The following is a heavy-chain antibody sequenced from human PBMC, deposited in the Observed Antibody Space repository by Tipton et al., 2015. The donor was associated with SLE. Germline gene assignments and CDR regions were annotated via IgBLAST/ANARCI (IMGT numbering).Heavy chain of an antibody. CDR3: ARDQPWLANFDY. CDR2: INTYNDNT. J-gene: IGHJ4*02. D-gene: IGHD6-19*01. V-gene: IGHV1-18*01. Sequence: QLVQSGGEVKKPGASVKVSCKASGYSFPSYGINWVRQAPGQGLEWMGWINTYNDNTNYAQKFQGRVTMTTDTSTSTAYMELRSLRSDDTAVYYCARDQPWLANFDYWGQGTLVTVSS. CDR1: GYSFPSYG.